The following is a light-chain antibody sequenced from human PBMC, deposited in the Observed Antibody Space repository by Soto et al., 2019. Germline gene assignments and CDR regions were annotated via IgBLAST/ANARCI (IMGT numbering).Light chain of an antibody. Sequence: EVGLSQCPRYLYLSPGERATLSCRASQSVSSSYLAWYQQKPGQAPRLLIYGASSRATGIPDRFSGSGSGTDFTLTISRLEPEDFAVYYCQQYGSSPQTFGQGTKVDIK. J-gene: IGKJ1*01. V-gene: IGKV3-20*01. CDR3: QQYGSSPQT. CDR1: QSVSSSY. CDR2: GAS.